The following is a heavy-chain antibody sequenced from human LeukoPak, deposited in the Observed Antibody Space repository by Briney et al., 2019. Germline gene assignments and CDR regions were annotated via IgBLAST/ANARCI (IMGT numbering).Heavy chain of an antibody. V-gene: IGHV5-51*01. CDR1: GYSFTSYW. Sequence: GESLKISCKGSGYSFTSYWIGWVRPMPGKGLEWMGIIYPGDSDTRYSPSFQGQVTISADKSISTAYLQWSSLKASDTAMYYCARLADCSSTSCYYYYYYYMDVWGKGTTVTVSS. CDR3: ARLADCSSTSCYYYYYYYMDV. D-gene: IGHD2-2*01. J-gene: IGHJ6*03. CDR2: IYPGDSDT.